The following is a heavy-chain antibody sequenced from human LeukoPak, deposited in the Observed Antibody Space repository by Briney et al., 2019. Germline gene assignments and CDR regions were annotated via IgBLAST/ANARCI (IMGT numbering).Heavy chain of an antibody. Sequence: ASETLSLTCTVSGGSISTTAHYWGWIRQPPGKGLEWIASIYSNGITYYSSSLKSRVTTFLDTSKNQFFLTLTSVTAADTAVYYCAVIRTRGPRDYWGQGTLVTVSS. CDR1: GGSISTTAHY. V-gene: IGHV4-39*01. D-gene: IGHD3-16*02. J-gene: IGHJ4*02. CDR3: AVIRTRGPRDY. CDR2: IYSNGIT.